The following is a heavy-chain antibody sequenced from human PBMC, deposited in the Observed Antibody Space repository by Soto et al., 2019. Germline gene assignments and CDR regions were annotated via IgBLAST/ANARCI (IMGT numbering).Heavy chain of an antibody. V-gene: IGHV3-11*01. D-gene: IGHD3-22*01. CDR2: ISSASSNT. CDR1: GFTFSDFY. J-gene: IGHJ6*02. CDR3: ARGQRGYFDSAGYHYNYGMDV. Sequence: PGGSLRLSCAASGFTFSDFYMTWIRQAPGKGLEWISYISSASSNTYYADSVRGRFTISRDNAKNSLYLQIHSLRAEDTAVYYCARGQRGYFDSAGYHYNYGMDVWGQGTTVTVSS.